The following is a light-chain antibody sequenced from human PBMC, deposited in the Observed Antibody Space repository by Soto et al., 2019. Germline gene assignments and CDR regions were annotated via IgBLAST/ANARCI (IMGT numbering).Light chain of an antibody. CDR3: QQRADWPT. Sequence: EFVLTQSPATLSLSPGDRATLSCRASQSVSGYLAWYQIKPGQAPRLLIYDASNRVTGIPARFSGSGFGTDFTLTISSLEPEDFVVYYCQQRADWPTFGPGTRVDLK. V-gene: IGKV3-11*01. CDR2: DAS. CDR1: QSVSGY. J-gene: IGKJ3*01.